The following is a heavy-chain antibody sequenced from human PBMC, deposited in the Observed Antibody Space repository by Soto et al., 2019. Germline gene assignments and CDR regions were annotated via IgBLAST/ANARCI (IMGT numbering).Heavy chain of an antibody. J-gene: IGHJ4*02. CDR3: ARGPSGYGDYGKSKSQLIDY. D-gene: IGHD4-17*01. Sequence: GESLKISCAASGFTFSSYSMNWVRQAPGKGLEWVSSISSSSSYIYYADSVKGRFTISRDNAKNSLYLQMNSLRAEDTAVYYCARGPSGYGDYGKSKSQLIDYWGQGTLVTVSS. V-gene: IGHV3-21*01. CDR2: ISSSSSYI. CDR1: GFTFSSYS.